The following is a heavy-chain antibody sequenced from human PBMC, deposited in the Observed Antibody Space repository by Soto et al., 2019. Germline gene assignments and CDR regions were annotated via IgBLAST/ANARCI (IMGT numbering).Heavy chain of an antibody. D-gene: IGHD3-3*01. CDR1: GGSISSYY. CDR2: IYYSGST. CDR3: AGYDFWSGYYIGFDP. V-gene: IGHV4-59*08. Sequence: SETLSLTCTVSGGSISSYYWSWIRQPPGKGLEWIGYIYYSGSTNYNPSLKSRVTISVDTSKNQFSLKLSSVTAADTAVYYCAGYDFWSGYYIGFDPWGQGTLVTVSS. J-gene: IGHJ5*02.